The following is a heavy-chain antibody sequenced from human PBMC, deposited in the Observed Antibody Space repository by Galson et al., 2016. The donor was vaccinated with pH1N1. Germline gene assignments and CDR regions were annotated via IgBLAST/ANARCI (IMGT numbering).Heavy chain of an antibody. D-gene: IGHD1-14*01. Sequence: LRLSCAASGFIFSNYGMHWARQGPGKGLEWVATTSYDGNDKYYADSVKGRFAISRDNSKNTLYLQMNSLKVEDTAVHFCAKTGGGHSGDPYRWGQGTLVTVSS. CDR3: AKTGGGHSGDPYR. V-gene: IGHV3-30*18. J-gene: IGHJ4*02. CDR1: GFIFSNYG. CDR2: TSYDGNDK.